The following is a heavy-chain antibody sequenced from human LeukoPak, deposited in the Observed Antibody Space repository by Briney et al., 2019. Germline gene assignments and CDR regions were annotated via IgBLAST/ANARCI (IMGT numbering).Heavy chain of an antibody. J-gene: IGHJ4*02. CDR3: ARRGLGSGWSSGFDY. D-gene: IGHD6-19*01. CDR1: GYSFTNYW. Sequence: GESLKISCKASGYSFTNYWIGWVRQMPGKGLEWMGIIYPGDSDTIYSPSFQGQVTFSADKSISTAFLQWSSLRASDTAMYYCARRGLGSGWSSGFDYWGQGTLVTVSS. CDR2: IYPGDSDT. V-gene: IGHV5-51*01.